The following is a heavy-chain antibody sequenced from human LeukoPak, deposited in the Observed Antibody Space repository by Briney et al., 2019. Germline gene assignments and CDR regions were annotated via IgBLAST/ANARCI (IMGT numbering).Heavy chain of an antibody. V-gene: IGHV3-30*02. CDR3: AKDLERYCSGGSCYSLDY. CDR1: GFTFSSYG. Sequence: HPGGSLRLSCAASGFTFSSYGMHWVRQAPGKGLEWVAFIRYDGSNKYYADSVKGRFTTSRDNSKNTLYLQMNSLRAEDTAVYYCAKDLERYCSGGSCYSLDYWGQGTLVTVSS. CDR2: IRYDGSNK. D-gene: IGHD2-15*01. J-gene: IGHJ4*02.